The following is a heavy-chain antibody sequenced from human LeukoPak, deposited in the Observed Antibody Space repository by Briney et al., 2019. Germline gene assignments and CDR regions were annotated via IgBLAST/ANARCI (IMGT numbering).Heavy chain of an antibody. J-gene: IGHJ3*02. D-gene: IGHD3-22*01. Sequence: SETLSLTCTVSGGSISSYYWSWIRQPPGKGLEWIGSIYYSGSTYYNPSLKSRVTISVDTSKNQFSLKLSSVTAADTAVYYCARIPYDSSGYYFVRLDAFDIWGQGTMVTVSS. V-gene: IGHV4-59*05. CDR3: ARIPYDSSGYYFVRLDAFDI. CDR1: GGSISSYY. CDR2: IYYSGST.